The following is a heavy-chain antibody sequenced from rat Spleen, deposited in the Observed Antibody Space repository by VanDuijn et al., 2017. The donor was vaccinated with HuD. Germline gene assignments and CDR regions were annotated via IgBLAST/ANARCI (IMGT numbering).Heavy chain of an antibody. Sequence: EVQLVESDGGLVQPGRSLKLSCAASGFTFSNYDMTWVRQAPTKGLEWVASISPSGGSTYYRDSVKGRFTISRDNAKSTLYLQMDSLRSEDTATYYCTTAWVLNYWGQGVMVTVSS. D-gene: IGHD1-7*01. V-gene: IGHV5-27*01. CDR1: GFTFSNYD. J-gene: IGHJ2*01. CDR3: TTAWVLNY. CDR2: ISPSGGST.